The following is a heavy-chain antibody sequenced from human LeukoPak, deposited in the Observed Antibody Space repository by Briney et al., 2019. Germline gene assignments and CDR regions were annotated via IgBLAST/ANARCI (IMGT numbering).Heavy chain of an antibody. CDR1: GGAFSSYA. CDR2: IIPILGIA. V-gene: IGHV1-69*04. D-gene: IGHD3-22*01. Sequence: VASVKVSCKASGGAFSSYAISWVRQTPGQGLEWMGRIIPILGIANYAQKFQGRVTITADKSTSTAYMELSSLRSEDTAVYYCAQISSGYYKSLDYWGQGTLVTVSS. J-gene: IGHJ4*02. CDR3: AQISSGYYKSLDY.